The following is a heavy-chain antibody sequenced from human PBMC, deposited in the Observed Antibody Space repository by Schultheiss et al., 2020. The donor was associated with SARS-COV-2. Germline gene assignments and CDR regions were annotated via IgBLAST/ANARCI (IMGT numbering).Heavy chain of an antibody. CDR3: AASTPYYDIVTGFSPPWYFDY. Sequence: SETLSLTCTVSGGSMSSYYWSWIRQPAGKGLEWIGRIYTLGTTNYNPSLKSRVTISVDTSKNQFSLKLSSVTAADTAVYYCAASTPYYDIVTGFSPPWYFDYWGQGTPVTVSS. CDR2: IYTLGTT. J-gene: IGHJ4*02. D-gene: IGHD3-9*01. V-gene: IGHV4-4*07. CDR1: GGSMSSYY.